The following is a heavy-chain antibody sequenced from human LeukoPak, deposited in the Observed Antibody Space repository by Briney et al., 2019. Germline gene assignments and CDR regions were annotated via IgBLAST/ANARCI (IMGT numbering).Heavy chain of an antibody. CDR1: GYTFTGYY. J-gene: IGHJ4*02. Sequence: ASVKVSCKASGYTFTGYYMHWVRQAPGQGLEWMGWINPNSGGTNYAQKFQGRVTMTRDTSISTAYMELSRLRSDDTAVYYCVSEYCSSTNCYDWYFDYWGQGTLVTVSS. CDR3: VSEYCSSTNCYDWYFDY. V-gene: IGHV1-2*02. CDR2: INPNSGGT. D-gene: IGHD2-2*01.